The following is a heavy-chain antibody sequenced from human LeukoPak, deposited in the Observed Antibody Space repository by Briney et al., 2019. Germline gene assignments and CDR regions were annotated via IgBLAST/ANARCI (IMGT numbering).Heavy chain of an antibody. CDR3: AKRGIAEAASFDY. D-gene: IGHD6-13*01. Sequence: PGGSLRLSCAASGFTLSSYAMSWVRQAPGKGLEWVSTIYGSGDDTYYADSVKGRFTISRDSSKNTLYLQMSSLRADDTAVYYCAKRGIAEAASFDYWGQGTLVTVSS. CDR2: IYGSGDDT. CDR1: GFTLSSYA. J-gene: IGHJ4*02. V-gene: IGHV3-23*01.